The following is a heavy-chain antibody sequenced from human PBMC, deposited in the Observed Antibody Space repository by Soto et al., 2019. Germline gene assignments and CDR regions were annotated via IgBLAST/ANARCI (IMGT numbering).Heavy chain of an antibody. J-gene: IGHJ4*02. D-gene: IGHD2-15*01. CDR2: TKYRSKWYT. CDR1: GDSVSSNIAA. V-gene: IGHV6-1*01. Sequence: PSQTLSLTCDISGDSVSSNIAAWNWVRQSPSRGLEWLGRTKYRSKWYTDYATSVKSRITINPDTSKNQVSLQLNSVTPEDTAVYYRAREGSGTWTYFFDFWGQGILVTVSS. CDR3: AREGSGTWTYFFDF.